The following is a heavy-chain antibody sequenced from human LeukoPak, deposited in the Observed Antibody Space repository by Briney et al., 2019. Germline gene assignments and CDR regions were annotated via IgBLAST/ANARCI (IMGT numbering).Heavy chain of an antibody. CDR2: ISSSTSYI. J-gene: IGHJ4*02. Sequence: GGSLRLSCAVSGFPFSSYSMNWVRQAPGKGLEWVSSISSSTSYIFYTDSVKGRVTIPRDNAKNSLYLQVNSLRDEDTAVYYCAREDYGDYGGLDYWGQGTLVTVSS. D-gene: IGHD4-17*01. V-gene: IGHV3-21*01. CDR3: AREDYGDYGGLDY. CDR1: GFPFSSYS.